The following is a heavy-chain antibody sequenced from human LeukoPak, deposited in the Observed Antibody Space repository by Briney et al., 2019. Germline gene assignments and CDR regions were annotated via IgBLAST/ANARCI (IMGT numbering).Heavy chain of an antibody. CDR2: ISFDGSNK. D-gene: IGHD1-26*01. V-gene: IGHV3-30*04. CDR1: GFTFSSYA. Sequence: GGSLRLSCAASGFTFSSYAMFWVRQAPGKGLEWVAVISFDGSNKFHADSVKGRFTISRDNAKSTLYLQMNSLRAEDTAVYYCARVRGGSGSSYAADAFDIWGQGTMVTVSS. CDR3: ARVRGGSGSSYAADAFDI. J-gene: IGHJ3*02.